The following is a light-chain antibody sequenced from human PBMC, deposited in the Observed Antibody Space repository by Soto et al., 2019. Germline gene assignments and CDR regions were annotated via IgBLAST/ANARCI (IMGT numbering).Light chain of an antibody. Sequence: EVVLTQSPATLSLSPGERATLSCRASENVRTFVDWYQQKPGQAPRLLIYGASNRATGIPARFSGSGSGTDFTLTISRLEPEDFAVYYCQQYGSSPSITFGQGTRLEIK. J-gene: IGKJ5*01. CDR1: ENVRTF. CDR2: GAS. V-gene: IGKV3-20*01. CDR3: QQYGSSPSIT.